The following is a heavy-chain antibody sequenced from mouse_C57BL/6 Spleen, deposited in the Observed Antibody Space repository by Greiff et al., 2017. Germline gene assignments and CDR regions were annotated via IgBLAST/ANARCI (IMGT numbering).Heavy chain of an antibody. CDR1: GYTFTSYW. J-gene: IGHJ3*01. Sequence: QVQLKESGAELVRPGSSVKLSCKASGYTFTSYWMDWVKQRPGQGLEWIGNIYPSDSETHYNQKFKDKATLTVDKSSSTAYMQLSSLTSEDSAVYYCARSPAQATAWFAYWGQGTLVTVSA. CDR3: ARSPAQATAWFAY. CDR2: IYPSDSET. V-gene: IGHV1-61*01. D-gene: IGHD3-2*02.